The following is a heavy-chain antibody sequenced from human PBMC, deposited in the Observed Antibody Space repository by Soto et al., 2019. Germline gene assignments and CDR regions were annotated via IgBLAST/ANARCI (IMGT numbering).Heavy chain of an antibody. CDR2: IYHSGTT. CDR1: GGPIRRYY. J-gene: IGHJ3*02. V-gene: IGHV4-59*01. D-gene: IGHD3-22*01. Sequence: SETLSLTCTVSGGPIRRYYWSWIRQPPGKGLEWIGHIYHSGTTNYNPSPEGRVTISVDMSKNQFSLDLRSVTAADTAVYSCARDLGFYDSSGSYSHAFDMWGQGTMVTVSS. CDR3: ARDLGFYDSSGSYSHAFDM.